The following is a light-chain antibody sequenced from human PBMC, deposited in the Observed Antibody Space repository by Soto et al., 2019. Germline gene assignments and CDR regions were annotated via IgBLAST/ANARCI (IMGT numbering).Light chain of an antibody. V-gene: IGKV3-11*01. J-gene: IGKJ5*01. CDR3: QHFGNSQYT. Sequence: EIVLTQSPATLSLSPGERAIVSCRASQSVSSYLAWYQQKPGQAPRLLIYDASKRATGIPDRFSGSGSGTEFSLTISRLEPEDFAVYYCQHFGNSQYTFGQGTRLEIK. CDR1: QSVSSY. CDR2: DAS.